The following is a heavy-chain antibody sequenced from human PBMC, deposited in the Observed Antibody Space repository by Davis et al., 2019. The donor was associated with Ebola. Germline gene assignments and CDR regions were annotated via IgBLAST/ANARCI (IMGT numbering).Heavy chain of an antibody. CDR1: GYTFTSYD. D-gene: IGHD3-10*01. V-gene: IGHV1-2*02. Sequence: ASVKVSCKASGYTFTSYDINWVRQATGQGLEWMGWINPNSGGTNYAQKFQGRVTMTRDTSISTAYMELSSLRSEDTAVYYCARAPTWSEINYYCFDYWGQGTLVTVSS. CDR3: ARAPTWSEINYYCFDY. J-gene: IGHJ4*02. CDR2: INPNSGGT.